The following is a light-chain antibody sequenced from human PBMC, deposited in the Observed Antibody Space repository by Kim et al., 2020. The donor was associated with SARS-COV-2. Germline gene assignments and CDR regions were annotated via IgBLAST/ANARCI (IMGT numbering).Light chain of an antibody. V-gene: IGKV3-20*01. CDR1: QSVSSSY. Sequence: PGERTTPSCRASQSVSSSYLAWYQQKPGQAPRLLIYGASSRATGIPDRFSGSGSGTDFTLTISRLEPEDFAVYYCQQYGSSPPITFGQGTRLEIK. CDR3: QQYGSSPPIT. J-gene: IGKJ5*01. CDR2: GAS.